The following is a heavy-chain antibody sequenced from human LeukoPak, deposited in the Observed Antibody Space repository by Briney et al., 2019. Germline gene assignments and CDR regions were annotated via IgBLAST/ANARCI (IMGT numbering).Heavy chain of an antibody. D-gene: IGHD1-26*01. CDR1: GFTFSSYW. Sequence: PGGSLRLSCAASGFTFSSYWMHWVRQAPGKGLVWVSRINSDGSSTSYADSVKGRFTISRDSAKNTLYLQMNSLRAEDTAVYYCARRVVGATCLDYWGQGTLVTVSS. CDR2: INSDGSST. J-gene: IGHJ4*02. CDR3: ARRVVGATCLDY. V-gene: IGHV3-74*01.